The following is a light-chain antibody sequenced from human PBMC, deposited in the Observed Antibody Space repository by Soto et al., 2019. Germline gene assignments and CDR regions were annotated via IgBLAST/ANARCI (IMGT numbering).Light chain of an antibody. V-gene: IGLV2-14*01. CDR3: SSYTSTTPVV. CDR1: SSDVGGYNY. Sequence: QSVLTQAASVSGSPGQAITISCTGTSSDVGGYNYVSWYQQHSGKAPKLIIYEVGNRPSGVSNRFSGSKSGNTASLTISGLQAEDEADYYCSSYTSTTPVVFGGGTKLTVL. J-gene: IGLJ2*01. CDR2: EVG.